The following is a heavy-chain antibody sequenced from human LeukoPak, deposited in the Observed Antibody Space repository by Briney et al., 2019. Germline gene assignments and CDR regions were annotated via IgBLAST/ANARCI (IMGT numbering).Heavy chain of an antibody. J-gene: IGHJ6*02. D-gene: IGHD3-10*01. V-gene: IGHV3-66*01. CDR2: IYSGGST. CDR3: AKNFGSGSYYYYGMDV. Sequence: GGSLRLSCAASGFTFSDYYMSWIRQAPGKGLEWVSVIYSGGSTYYADSVKGRFTISRDNSKNTLYLQMNSLRAEDTAVYYCAKNFGSGSYYYYGMDVWGQGTTVTVSS. CDR1: GFTFSDYY.